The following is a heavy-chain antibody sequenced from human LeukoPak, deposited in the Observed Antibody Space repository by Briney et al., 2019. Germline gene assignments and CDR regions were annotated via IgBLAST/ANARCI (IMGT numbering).Heavy chain of an antibody. CDR2: IYYSGST. CDR3: AKPSNYYGSATDAFDF. CDR1: GGSISSSSYY. D-gene: IGHD3-10*01. Sequence: PSETLSLTCTVSGGSISSSSYYWGWIRQPPGKGLEWIGSIYYSGSTYYNPSLKGRVTISVDTSKNQFSLKLSSVTAADTAVYYCAKPSNYYGSATDAFDFWGQGTMVTVSS. J-gene: IGHJ3*01. V-gene: IGHV4-39*07.